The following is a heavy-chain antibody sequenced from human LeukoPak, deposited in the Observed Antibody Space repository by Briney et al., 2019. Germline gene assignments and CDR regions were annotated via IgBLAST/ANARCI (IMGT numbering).Heavy chain of an antibody. CDR1: GFTFSSYV. CDR2: ISDDGSNE. D-gene: IGHD6-6*01. Sequence: GGSLRLSCAASGFTFSSYVMHWVRQAPGKGLEWVAIISDDGSNEYYADSVKGRFTISRDNSKNTLYLQMNSLRAADTAVYYCARDQGTSYLSSFDYWGQGTLVTVSS. V-gene: IGHV3-30*04. CDR3: ARDQGTSYLSSFDY. J-gene: IGHJ4*02.